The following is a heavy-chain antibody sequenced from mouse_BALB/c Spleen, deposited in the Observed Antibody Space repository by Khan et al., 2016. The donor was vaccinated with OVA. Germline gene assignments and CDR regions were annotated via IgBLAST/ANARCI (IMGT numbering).Heavy chain of an antibody. CDR3: AKDPPYYAMDY. V-gene: IGHV2-6-5*01. CDR1: GFSLTDYA. J-gene: IGHJ4*01. Sequence: QVQLKESGPGLVAPSQSLSITCTVSGFSLTDYAVSWIRQPPGKGLEWLGVIWGGGSNYYNSALKSRLSISKDNSKSQVFLKMNSLHTDDTAMYYCAKDPPYYAMDYWGQGTSVTVSS. CDR2: IWGGGSN.